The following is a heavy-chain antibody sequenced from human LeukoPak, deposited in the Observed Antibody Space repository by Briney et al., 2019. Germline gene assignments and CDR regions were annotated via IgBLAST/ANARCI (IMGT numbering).Heavy chain of an antibody. CDR2: ISSSSSYI. V-gene: IGHV3-21*04. J-gene: IGHJ4*02. CDR3: ARASRGDDASF. D-gene: IGHD5-12*01. Sequence: GGSLRLSCAASGFTFSSYWMHWVRQAPGKGLEWVSSISSSSSYIYYADSVKGRFTISRDNAKNSLYLQMNSLRAEDTAVYYCARASRGDDASFWGQGALVTVSS. CDR1: GFTFSSYW.